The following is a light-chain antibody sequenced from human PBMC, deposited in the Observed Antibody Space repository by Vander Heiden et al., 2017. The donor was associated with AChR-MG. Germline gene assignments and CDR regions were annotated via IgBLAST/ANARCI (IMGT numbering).Light chain of an antibody. Sequence: DIQLTQSPSFLSASVGDRVTITCRASQGISSYLAWYQQKPGKAPKPLIYAASTLQSGVPSRFSGSGSGTEFTLTISSLQPEDFATYYCQQLNARGTFGQGTKVEIK. CDR1: QGISSY. J-gene: IGKJ1*01. CDR3: QQLNARGT. CDR2: AAS. V-gene: IGKV1-9*01.